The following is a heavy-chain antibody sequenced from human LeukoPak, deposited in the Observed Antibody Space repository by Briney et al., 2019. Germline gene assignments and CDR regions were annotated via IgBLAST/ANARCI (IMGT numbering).Heavy chain of an antibody. CDR3: ARRRYGDYFDY. CDR1: GDSISSYY. D-gene: IGHD4-17*01. CDR2: FHYSGTT. V-gene: IGHV4-59*01. Sequence: SETLSLTCTVSGDSISSYYWSWIRQPPGKGLEWIGNFHYSGTTNYNPSLKSRVTISVDTSKNQFSLKLSSVAAADTAVYYCARRRYGDYFDYWGQGTLVTVSS. J-gene: IGHJ4*02.